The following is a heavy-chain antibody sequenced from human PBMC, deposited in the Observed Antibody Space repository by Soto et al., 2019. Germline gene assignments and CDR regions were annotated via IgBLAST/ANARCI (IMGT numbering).Heavy chain of an antibody. CDR3: ARGTPIGGDYYYYGMDV. D-gene: IGHD2-15*01. V-gene: IGHV3-21*01. CDR2: ISSSSSYI. Sequence: GGSLRLSCAVSGFTFSSYSMNWGRQGPGKGLEWGSSISSSSSYIYYADSVKGRLTISRDNAKNSLYLQMNSLRAEDTAVYYCARGTPIGGDYYYYGMDVGGQGTTVTV. CDR1: GFTFSSYS. J-gene: IGHJ6*02.